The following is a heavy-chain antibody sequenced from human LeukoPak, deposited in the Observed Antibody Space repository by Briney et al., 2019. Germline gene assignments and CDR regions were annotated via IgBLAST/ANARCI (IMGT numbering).Heavy chain of an antibody. CDR2: ISGSGGST. J-gene: IGHJ4*02. Sequence: GGSLRLSCAASGFTFSSYAMSWVRRTPGKGLEWVSAISGSGGSTYYADSVKGRFTFSRDNSKNTLYLQMNSLRAEDTAVYYCAKDIVVEAANGGTFDYWGQGTLVTVSS. CDR1: GFTFSSYA. CDR3: AKDIVVEAANGGTFDY. V-gene: IGHV3-23*01. D-gene: IGHD2-15*01.